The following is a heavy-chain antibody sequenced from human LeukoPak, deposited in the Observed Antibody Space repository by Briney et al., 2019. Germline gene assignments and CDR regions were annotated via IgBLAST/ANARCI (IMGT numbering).Heavy chain of an antibody. Sequence: SETLSLTCTVSGGSISSYYLSWIRQPAGKGLEWIGRIYTSGSTNYNPSLKSRVTMSVDTSKNQFSLKLSSVTAADTAVYYCARVRTYYDISTGYSDNAFDIWGQGTMLTVSS. D-gene: IGHD3-9*01. J-gene: IGHJ3*02. CDR2: IYTSGST. CDR3: ARVRTYYDISTGYSDNAFDI. V-gene: IGHV4-4*07. CDR1: GGSISSYY.